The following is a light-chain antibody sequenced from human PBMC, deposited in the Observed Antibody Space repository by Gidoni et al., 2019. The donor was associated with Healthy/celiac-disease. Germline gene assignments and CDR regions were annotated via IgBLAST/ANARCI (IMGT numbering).Light chain of an antibody. V-gene: IGKV1-39*01. J-gene: IGKJ3*01. CDR3: QQSYSTPS. Sequence: DIQMTQSPSSLSASVGDRVTITCRASQSISSYLNWYQQKPGKAPKLLIYAASSLKSGVPSRFSGSGSGTDFTLNISSLQPEDFETYYCQQSYSTPSFGPGTKVDIK. CDR1: QSISSY. CDR2: AAS.